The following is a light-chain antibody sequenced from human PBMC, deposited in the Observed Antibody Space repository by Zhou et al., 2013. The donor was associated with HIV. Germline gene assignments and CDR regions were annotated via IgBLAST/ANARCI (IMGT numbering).Light chain of an antibody. J-gene: IGKJ1*01. Sequence: DIQMTQSPSTLSASLGDRVTITCRASQSISTWLAWYQQKPGNAPKVLIYRASVLETGVPSRFSGSGSGTEFTLTISSLQPDDIATYYCQQYNSYLWTFGQGTKVEIK. V-gene: IGKV1-5*03. CDR2: RAS. CDR3: QQYNSYLWT. CDR1: QSISTW.